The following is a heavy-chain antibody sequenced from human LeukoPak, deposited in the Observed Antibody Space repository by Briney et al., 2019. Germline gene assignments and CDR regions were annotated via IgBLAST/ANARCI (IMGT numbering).Heavy chain of an antibody. Sequence: SCKASGGTFSSYGMHWVRQAPGKGLEWVAVISYDGSNKYYADSVKGRFTISRDNSKNTLYLQMNSLRAEDTAVYYCAKDFTGFYWFDPWGQGTLVTVSS. CDR1: GGTFSSYG. D-gene: IGHD2/OR15-2a*01. CDR2: ISYDGSNK. J-gene: IGHJ5*02. V-gene: IGHV3-30*18. CDR3: AKDFTGFYWFDP.